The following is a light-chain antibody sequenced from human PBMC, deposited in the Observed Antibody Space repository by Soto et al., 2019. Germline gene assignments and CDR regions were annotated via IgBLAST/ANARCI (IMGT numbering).Light chain of an antibody. J-gene: IGKJ1*01. Sequence: DIQIAQSPSTLSASVGDRVAITCRASQSLRGWLAWYQQRPGKAPKALIYDASTLASGVPSRFNGSGSGTEFTLTISSLQPDDFATYYCQQYNTYSGTFGQGTKVDIK. CDR3: QQYNTYSGT. V-gene: IGKV1-5*01. CDR2: DAS. CDR1: QSLRGW.